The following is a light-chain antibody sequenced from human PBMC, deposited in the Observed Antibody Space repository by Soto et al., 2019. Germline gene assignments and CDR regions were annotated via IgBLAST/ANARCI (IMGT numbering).Light chain of an antibody. Sequence: DIQMTQSPSSVSASVGDRVTITCRASQDISTWLTWYQQKPGKAPNVLIYAVSNLQSGVPSRFSASGSGTDFSLTITSLQPDDFAIYYCQQTKTFPLTFGGGTKVEIK. V-gene: IGKV1-12*01. CDR1: QDISTW. CDR2: AVS. J-gene: IGKJ4*01. CDR3: QQTKTFPLT.